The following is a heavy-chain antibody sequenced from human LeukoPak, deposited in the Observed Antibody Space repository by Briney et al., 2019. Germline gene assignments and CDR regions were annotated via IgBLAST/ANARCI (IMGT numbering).Heavy chain of an antibody. D-gene: IGHD3-10*01. CDR1: GFTFSSYA. V-gene: IGHV3-23*01. J-gene: IGHJ3*02. Sequence: GGSLRLSCAASGFTFSSYAVSWARQAPGKGLEWVSAISGSGGSTYYADSVKGRFTISRDNSKNTLYLQMNSLRAENTAVYYCAKREDGYYGSGSAFDIWGQGTMVTVSS. CDR3: AKREDGYYGSGSAFDI. CDR2: ISGSGGST.